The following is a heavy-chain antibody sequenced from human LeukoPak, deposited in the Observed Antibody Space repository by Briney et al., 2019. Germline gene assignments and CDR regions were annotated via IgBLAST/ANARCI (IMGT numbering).Heavy chain of an antibody. V-gene: IGHV4-59*01. CDR3: AREKGATTDY. J-gene: IGHJ4*02. Sequence: SGTLSLTCTVSGGSISSYYWSWIRQPPGKGLEWIGYIYYSGSTNYNPSLKSRVTISVDTSKNQFSLKLSSVTAADTAVYYCAREKGATTDYWGQGTLVTVSS. CDR2: IYYSGST. CDR1: GGSISSYY. D-gene: IGHD1-26*01.